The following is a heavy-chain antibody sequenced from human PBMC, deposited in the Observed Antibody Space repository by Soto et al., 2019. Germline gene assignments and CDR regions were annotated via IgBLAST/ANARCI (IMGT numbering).Heavy chain of an antibody. Sequence: QLQLQESGPGLVKTSETLSLTCTVSGGSISSSSYYWGWIRQPPGKGLEWIGSIYYSGSTYYNPSLKSRVTISVDTSKNQFSLKLSSVTAADSAVYYCARQRRGSYYFDYWGQGTLVTVSS. D-gene: IGHD1-26*01. CDR1: GGSISSSSYY. CDR3: ARQRRGSYYFDY. CDR2: IYYSGST. V-gene: IGHV4-39*01. J-gene: IGHJ4*02.